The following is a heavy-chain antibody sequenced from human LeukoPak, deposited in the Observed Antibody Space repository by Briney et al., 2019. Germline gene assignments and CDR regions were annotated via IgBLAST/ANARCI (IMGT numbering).Heavy chain of an antibody. CDR1: GFTFSSYS. CDR3: ARIGYGSGWSCPFDY. CDR2: IRYDGSNK. D-gene: IGHD6-19*01. V-gene: IGHV3-30*02. Sequence: GGSLRLSCAASGFTFSSYSMNWVRQAPGKGLEWVAFIRYDGSNKYYADSVKGRFTIFRDNSKNTLYLQMNSLRAEDTAVYYCARIGYGSGWSCPFDYWGQGTLVTVSS. J-gene: IGHJ4*02.